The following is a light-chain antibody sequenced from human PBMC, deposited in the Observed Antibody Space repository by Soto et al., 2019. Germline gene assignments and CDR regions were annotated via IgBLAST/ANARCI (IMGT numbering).Light chain of an antibody. CDR1: QSVNNK. J-gene: IGKJ4*01. Sequence: DILMTQSPSTLSAVVGDKVTITCRASQSVNNKLAWYQQKSGKAPKILIYDASSLESGVPSRFSGSRFGTEFTLTISSLQPDDFARYYCQQYDTYPIAFGGGTKVELK. CDR2: DAS. CDR3: QQYDTYPIA. V-gene: IGKV1-5*01.